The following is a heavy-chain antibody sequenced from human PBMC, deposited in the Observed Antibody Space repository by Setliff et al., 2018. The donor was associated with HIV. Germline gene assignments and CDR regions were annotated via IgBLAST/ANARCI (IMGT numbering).Heavy chain of an antibody. J-gene: IGHJ4*02. CDR3: AREGLPTPYYFDY. Sequence: SETLSLTCTVSGGSVSSSNWWSWVRQPPGKGLEWIGEIYHSGSTNYNPSLKSRVTISVDKSKNQFSLKLSSVTAADTAVYYCAREGLPTPYYFDYWGQGTLVTVSS. CDR1: GGSVSSSNW. V-gene: IGHV4-4*02. CDR2: IYHSGST.